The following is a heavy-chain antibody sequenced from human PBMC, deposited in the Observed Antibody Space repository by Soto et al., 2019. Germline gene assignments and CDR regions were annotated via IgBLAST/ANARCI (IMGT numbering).Heavy chain of an antibody. CDR3: ARRRGSPEQIPNYYYYMDV. CDR2: ISGTGRST. D-gene: IGHD2-2*02. V-gene: IGHV3-23*01. Sequence: PGGSLRLSCAASGFSFSSYAMSWVRQAPGKGLEWVSTISGTGRSTYYADSVRGRFTISRDNSKNTLYLQVNSLRAEDTAVYYCARRRGSPEQIPNYYYYMDVWGQGTTVTVSS. CDR1: GFSFSSYA. J-gene: IGHJ6*03.